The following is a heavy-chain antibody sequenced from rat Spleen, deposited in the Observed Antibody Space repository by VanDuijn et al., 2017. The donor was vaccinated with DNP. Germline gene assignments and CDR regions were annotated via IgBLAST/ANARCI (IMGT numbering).Heavy chain of an antibody. Sequence: EVQLVESGGGLVQPGRSLKLSCAASGFTYSNYVMAWVRQAPTKGLEWVASISTGGGNTYYRDSVKGRFTISRDNAKNTLYLQMDSLRSEDTATYYCAKDDYSAFDYWGQGVMVTVSS. D-gene: IGHD1-1*01. CDR2: ISTGGGNT. CDR3: AKDDYSAFDY. V-gene: IGHV5S13*01. J-gene: IGHJ2*01. CDR1: GFTYSNYV.